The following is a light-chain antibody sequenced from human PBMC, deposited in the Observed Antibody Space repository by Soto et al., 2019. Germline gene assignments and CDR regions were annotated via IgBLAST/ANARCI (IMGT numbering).Light chain of an antibody. CDR2: GAS. CDR1: QSVSSN. V-gene: IGKV3-15*01. Sequence: EIVTTQSPATLSVSPGERATLSCRASQSVSSNLAWYQQKPGQAPRLLIYGASTRATGIPARFSGSVSGTEFTLTISSLQSEDFAVYYCQQYNNWPQTFGQGTKLEIK. CDR3: QQYNNWPQT. J-gene: IGKJ2*01.